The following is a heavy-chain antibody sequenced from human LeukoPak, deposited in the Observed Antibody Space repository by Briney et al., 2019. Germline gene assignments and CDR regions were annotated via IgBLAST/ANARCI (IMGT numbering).Heavy chain of an antibody. Sequence: PGGSLRLSCEASEFTFSTYAMSWVRQAPGKGLEWVGFIRSKAYGGTTEYAASVKGRFTISRDDSKSIAYLQMNSLKTEDTAVYYCTRADVDYWGQGTLVTVSS. CDR3: TRADVDY. V-gene: IGHV3-49*04. J-gene: IGHJ4*02. CDR1: EFTFSTYA. D-gene: IGHD5-24*01. CDR2: IRSKAYGGTT.